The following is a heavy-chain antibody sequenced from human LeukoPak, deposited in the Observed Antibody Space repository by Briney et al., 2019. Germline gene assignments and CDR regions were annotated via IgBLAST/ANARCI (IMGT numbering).Heavy chain of an antibody. CDR2: ISSSSSYI. D-gene: IGHD2-2*01. CDR3: ARGECSTSCYSSQEQYYFDY. CDR1: GFTFSSYS. J-gene: IGHJ4*02. Sequence: PGGSLRLSCAASGFTFSSYSMNWVRQAPGKGLEWVSSISSSSSYIYYANSVKGRFTISRDNAKNSLYLQMNSLRAEDTAVYYCARGECSTSCYSSQEQYYFDYWGQGTLVTVSS. V-gene: IGHV3-21*01.